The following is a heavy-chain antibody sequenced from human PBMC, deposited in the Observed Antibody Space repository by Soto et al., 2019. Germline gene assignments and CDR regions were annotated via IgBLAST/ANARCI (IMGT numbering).Heavy chain of an antibody. J-gene: IGHJ4*02. D-gene: IGHD2-2*01. V-gene: IGHV4-59*01. Sequence: SETLSLTCLVAGGYLSNYYWSWIRQPPGKGLEWIGYIYYSGSTNYNPSLQSRVTISVDTSKNQFSLKLSSVTAADTAVYYCARAVLPATAPFDYWGQGTLVTVSS. CDR1: GGYLSNYY. CDR2: IYYSGST. CDR3: ARAVLPATAPFDY.